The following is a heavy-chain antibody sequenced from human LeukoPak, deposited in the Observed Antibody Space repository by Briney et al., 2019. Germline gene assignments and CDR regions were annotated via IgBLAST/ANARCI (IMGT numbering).Heavy chain of an antibody. CDR1: GFTFSGYG. V-gene: IGHV3-30*18. Sequence: PGGSLRLSCAASGFTFSGYGMHWVRQAPGKGLEWVAVISYDGSNKYYADSVKGRFTISRDNSKNTLYLQMNSLRAEDTAVYYCAKDRQVVVVITEAFDIWGQGTMVTVSS. CDR2: ISYDGSNK. CDR3: AKDRQVVVVITEAFDI. J-gene: IGHJ3*02. D-gene: IGHD3-22*01.